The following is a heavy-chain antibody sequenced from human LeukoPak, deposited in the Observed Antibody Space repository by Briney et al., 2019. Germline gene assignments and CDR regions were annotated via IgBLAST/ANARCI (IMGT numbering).Heavy chain of an antibody. CDR2: INPNSGGT. Sequence: ASVKVSCKAPGYTFTGYYMHWVRQAPGQGLEWMGWINPNSGGTNYAQKFQGRVTMTRDTSISTAYMELSRLRSDDTAVYYCARERGLKPVVVPAADYWGQGTLVTVSS. CDR3: ARERGLKPVVVPAADY. V-gene: IGHV1-2*02. D-gene: IGHD2-2*01. J-gene: IGHJ4*02. CDR1: GYTFTGYY.